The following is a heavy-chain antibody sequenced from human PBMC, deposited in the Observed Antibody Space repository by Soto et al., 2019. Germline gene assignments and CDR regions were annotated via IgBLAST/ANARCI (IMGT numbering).Heavy chain of an antibody. D-gene: IGHD2-8*02. J-gene: IGHJ5*02. CDR2: IIPIFGIA. V-gene: IGHV1-69*13. Sequence: GASVKVSCKASGGTFSSYAISWVRQAPGQGLEWMGGIIPIFGIANYAQKFQGRVTITADESTSTAYMELSSLRSEDTAVYYCARLLGGWFDPWGQGTLVTVSS. CDR1: GGTFSSYA. CDR3: ARLLGGWFDP.